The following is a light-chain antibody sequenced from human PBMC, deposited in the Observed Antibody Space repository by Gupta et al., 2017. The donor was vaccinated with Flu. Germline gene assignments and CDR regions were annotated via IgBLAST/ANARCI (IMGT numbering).Light chain of an antibody. J-gene: IGKJ1*01. V-gene: IGKV4-1*01. Sequence: DIVMTQSPDSLAVSLGERATINCKSSQNVLRSSTNKNYLAWYQQKAGQPPKLLIYWASTRESGVPDRFSGSGSGTDFTLTISSLQAEDVAVYYCQQYDSVPRTFGQGTKVEIK. CDR3: QQYDSVPRT. CDR2: WAS. CDR1: QNVLRSSTNKNY.